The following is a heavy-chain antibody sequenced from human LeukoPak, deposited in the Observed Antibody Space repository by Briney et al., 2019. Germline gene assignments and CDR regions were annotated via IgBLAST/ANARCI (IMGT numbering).Heavy chain of an antibody. Sequence: SETLSLTCTVSVGSISSSSYYWGWIRQPPGKGLEWIGSIYYSGSTYYNPSLKSRVTISVDTSKNQFSLKLSSVTAADTAVYYCARDRYYYPAGDPGGNWFDPWGQGTLVTVSS. J-gene: IGHJ5*02. D-gene: IGHD3-10*01. CDR1: VGSISSSSYY. V-gene: IGHV4-39*07. CDR2: IYYSGST. CDR3: ARDRYYYPAGDPGGNWFDP.